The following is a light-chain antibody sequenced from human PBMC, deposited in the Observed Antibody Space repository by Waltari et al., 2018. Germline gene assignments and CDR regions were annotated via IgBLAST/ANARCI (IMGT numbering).Light chain of an antibody. CDR3: QQYHYWPPWT. J-gene: IGKJ1*01. V-gene: IGKV3-15*01. CDR2: AAS. Sequence: EVLMTQSPATLSVSPGERATLSCRASQRISGNLAWYQQKPGQAPRLVIYAASTRATGIPARFSGSGSGTDFTVTIPGLQSEDFAVYYCQQYHYWPPWTFGQGTTVEI. CDR1: QRISGN.